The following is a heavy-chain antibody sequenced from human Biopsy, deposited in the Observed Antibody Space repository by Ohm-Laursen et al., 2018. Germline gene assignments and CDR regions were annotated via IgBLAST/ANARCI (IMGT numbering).Heavy chain of an antibody. V-gene: IGHV1-69*06. CDR1: GGMFNSYT. CDR3: VRGLGGYDYWYFDL. D-gene: IGHD5-12*01. Sequence: GSSVTVSCKASGGMFNSYTINWLRQAPGQGLQWMGGIMSLYNTTNYAQKFWDRITVTADKSTNTVYMTLSSLTSEDTAVYFCVRGLGGYDYWYFDLWGRGTLVIVSS. CDR2: IMSLYNTT. J-gene: IGHJ2*01.